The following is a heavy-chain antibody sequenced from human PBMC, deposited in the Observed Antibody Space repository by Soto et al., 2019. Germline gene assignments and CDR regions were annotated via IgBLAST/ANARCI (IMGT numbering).Heavy chain of an antibody. CDR3: AKDAVSYNGKWDWFDS. J-gene: IGHJ5*01. CDR2: IGGGNTDR. Sequence: DVQLLESGGGRVQPRGCLTLSCAASRFIFSDYAMNWVRQAPGKGMEWVSSIGGGNTDRYYADSVKGRFIVSRDNSKNTMYLQMNSLRDDDTAVYYCAKDAVSYNGKWDWFDSWGQGTLVTVSS. CDR1: RFIFSDYA. D-gene: IGHD1-26*01. V-gene: IGHV3-23*01.